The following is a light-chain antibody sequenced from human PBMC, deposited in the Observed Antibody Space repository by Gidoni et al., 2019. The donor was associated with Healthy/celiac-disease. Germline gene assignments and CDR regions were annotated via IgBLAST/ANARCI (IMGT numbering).Light chain of an antibody. CDR3: QQYGNLLRT. Sequence: DIQMIQSPSSLSASVGDRVTITCQASQDISNYLNWYQQKPGKAPKLLIYDASNSETGVPARFSGSGSGTDFTFTISSLQPEDIAAYYCQQYGNLLRTFGQGTKLEIK. V-gene: IGKV1-33*01. J-gene: IGKJ2*01. CDR1: QDISNY. CDR2: DAS.